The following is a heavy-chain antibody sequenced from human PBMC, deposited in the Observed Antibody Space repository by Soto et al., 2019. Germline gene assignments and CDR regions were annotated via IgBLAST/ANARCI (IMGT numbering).Heavy chain of an antibody. J-gene: IGHJ6*02. CDR2: ISSSSSTI. CDR1: GFTFSSYS. V-gene: IGHV3-48*02. Sequence: GGSLRLSCAASGFTFSSYSMNWVRQAPGKGLEWVSYISSSSSTIYYADSVKGRFTISRDNAKNSLYLQMNSLRDEDTAVYYCARAGDYDFWSGYYRATGGMAVWGQGTTVTVSS. D-gene: IGHD3-3*01. CDR3: ARAGDYDFWSGYYRATGGMAV.